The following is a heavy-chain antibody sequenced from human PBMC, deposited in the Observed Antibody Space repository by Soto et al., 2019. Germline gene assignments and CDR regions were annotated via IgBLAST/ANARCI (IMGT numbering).Heavy chain of an antibody. D-gene: IGHD3-10*01. J-gene: IGHJ6*02. CDR3: ATHGATTMARGAMKHYYYVMDV. CDR2: IIPIFDTP. CDR1: GGIFSSFT. V-gene: IGHV1-69*06. Sequence: VKVSCKASGGIFSSFTISWVRQAPGQGLEWLGGIIPIFDTPTYAQNFQGRVTITADKSTNTVYMELSSLRSEDTAVYYCATHGATTMARGAMKHYYYVMDVWGQGTTVTVSS.